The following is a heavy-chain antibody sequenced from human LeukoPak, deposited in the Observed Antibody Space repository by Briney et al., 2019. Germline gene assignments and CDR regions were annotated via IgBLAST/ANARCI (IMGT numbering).Heavy chain of an antibody. CDR1: GHSISSGYY. V-gene: IGHV4-38-2*02. J-gene: IGHJ4*02. D-gene: IGHD3-10*01. CDR2: IYHSGST. Sequence: SETLSLTCTVSGHSISSGYYWGWIRQPPGKGLEWIGSIYHSGSTYYNPSPKSRITISVDTSKNQFSLKLSSVAAADTAVYYCARVFGGSGSYSYYFDYWGQGTLVTVSS. CDR3: ARVFGGSGSYSYYFDY.